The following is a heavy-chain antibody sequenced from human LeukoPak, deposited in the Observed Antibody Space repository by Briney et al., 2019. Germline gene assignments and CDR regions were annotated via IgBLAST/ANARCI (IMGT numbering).Heavy chain of an antibody. D-gene: IGHD6-19*01. Sequence: GGSLRLSCAASGFTFSSYEMNWVRQAPGKGLEWVSYISDSGSSKHYADSVKGRFTISRDNAKNSLYLQMNSLRAADTAVYYCARGGSSGWYTVDYWGQGTLVTVSS. V-gene: IGHV3-48*03. CDR3: ARGGSSGWYTVDY. CDR1: GFTFSSYE. CDR2: ISDSGSSK. J-gene: IGHJ4*02.